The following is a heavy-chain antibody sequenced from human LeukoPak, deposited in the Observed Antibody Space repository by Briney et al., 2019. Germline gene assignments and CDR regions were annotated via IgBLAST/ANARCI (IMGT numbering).Heavy chain of an antibody. CDR3: AKQWSGGSALYWFDP. D-gene: IGHD2-15*01. CDR2: ISSDSSYI. Sequence: PGGSLRLSCAASGFNFNTYSMNWVRQAAGKGLEWVSSISSDSSYIYYADAVHGRFTISRDNSKNTLYLQMNSLRGEDTAVYYCAKQWSGGSALYWFDPWGQGTLVTVSS. J-gene: IGHJ5*02. V-gene: IGHV3-21*01. CDR1: GFNFNTYS.